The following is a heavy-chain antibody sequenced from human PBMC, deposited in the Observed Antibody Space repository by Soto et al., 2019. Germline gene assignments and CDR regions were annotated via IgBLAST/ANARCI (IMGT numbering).Heavy chain of an antibody. V-gene: IGHV4-39*01. CDR2: MFYFGST. CDR3: ARVPTNYYDSSGASDY. CDR1: GGSFSSSSHY. D-gene: IGHD3-22*01. Sequence: SETLSLTCTVFGGSFSSSSHYWGWIRQPPGKGLEWLGTMFYFGSTYYNTSLESRVTISVDPSKNQFSLKLSSVTAADTAVYYCARVPTNYYDSSGASDYRGQGTLVTGSS. J-gene: IGHJ4*02.